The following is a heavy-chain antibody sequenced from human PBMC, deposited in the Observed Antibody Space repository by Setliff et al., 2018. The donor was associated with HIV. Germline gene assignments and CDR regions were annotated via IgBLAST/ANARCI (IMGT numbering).Heavy chain of an antibody. CDR1: GGSISSSSYY. CDR3: AKGPVSGVDL. Sequence: SETLSLTCTVSGGSISSSSYYWGWIRQPPGKGLEWIGTIYYSGSTYYNPSLKSRVTISVDTSKNQFSLKLTSVTAADTAVYYCAKGPVSGVDLWGQGIQVTVSS. CDR2: IYYSGST. D-gene: IGHD2-15*01. J-gene: IGHJ5*02. V-gene: IGHV4-39*07.